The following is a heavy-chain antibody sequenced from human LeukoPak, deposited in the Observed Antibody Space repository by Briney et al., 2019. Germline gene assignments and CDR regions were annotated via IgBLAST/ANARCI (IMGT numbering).Heavy chain of an antibody. CDR1: GFTFSTYA. D-gene: IGHD2-2*01. Sequence: GGSLRLSCAASGFTFSTYAMSWVRQAPGKGPEWVSSISGSGDSTSYADSVKGRFTISRDNSKNTLYLQMNSLRAEDTALYYCAKDRSCSSTSCYGTIDYWGQGTLVTVSS. V-gene: IGHV3-23*01. J-gene: IGHJ4*02. CDR3: AKDRSCSSTSCYGTIDY. CDR2: ISGSGDST.